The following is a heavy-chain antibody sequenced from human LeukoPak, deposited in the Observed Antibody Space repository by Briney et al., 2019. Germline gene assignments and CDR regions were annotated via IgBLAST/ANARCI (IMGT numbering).Heavy chain of an antibody. V-gene: IGHV4-39*01. J-gene: IGHJ5*02. CDR1: GGSISSSSYY. Sequence: SETLSLTCTVSGGSISSSSYYWGWIRQPPGKGLEWDGSIYYSGSTYYNPSLKSRVTISVDTSKNQFSLKLSSVTAADTAVYYCARHWSDYGDYAWFDPWGQGTLVTVSS. CDR3: ARHWSDYGDYAWFDP. D-gene: IGHD4-17*01. CDR2: IYYSGST.